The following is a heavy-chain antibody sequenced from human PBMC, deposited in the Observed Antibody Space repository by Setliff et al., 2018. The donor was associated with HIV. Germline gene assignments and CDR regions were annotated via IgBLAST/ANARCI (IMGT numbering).Heavy chain of an antibody. V-gene: IGHV4-4*09. CDR1: GDSVSRYS. CDR3: ARRLFGAVAGTYGMDV. J-gene: IGHJ6*02. Sequence: SETLSLTCAVSGDSVSRYSWNWIRQAPGKGLEWIGYIYNSASTSYNPSLKSRVTISVDTSKNQFSLKLSSVTAADTAVYYCARRLFGAVAGTYGMDVWGQGTTVTVSS. D-gene: IGHD6-19*01. CDR2: IYNSAST.